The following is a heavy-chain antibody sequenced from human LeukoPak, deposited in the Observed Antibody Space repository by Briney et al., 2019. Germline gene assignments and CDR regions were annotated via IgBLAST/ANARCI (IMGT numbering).Heavy chain of an antibody. CDR1: GYTFTTYY. Sequence: ASVKVSCKASGYTFTTYYMHWVRQTPGQGLEWMGIINPSGGSTTYAQNFQGRVATTRDTSTSTVYMELSILRSEDTAVYYCARDQRAYGSSYYYYAMDVWGQGTTVTVSS. CDR3: ARDQRAYGSSYYYYAMDV. D-gene: IGHD5-12*01. CDR2: INPSGGST. J-gene: IGHJ6*02. V-gene: IGHV1-46*01.